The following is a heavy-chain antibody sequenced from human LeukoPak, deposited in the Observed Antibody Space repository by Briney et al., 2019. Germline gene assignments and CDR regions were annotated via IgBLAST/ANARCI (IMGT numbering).Heavy chain of an antibody. J-gene: IGHJ4*02. CDR3: AKDHPRWAAGDHD. CDR2: IRYDGSDK. D-gene: IGHD7-27*01. Sequence: GGSLRLSCAASGFTFSSYGMHWVRQAPGKGLEWVAFIRYDGSDKYYADSVKGRFTISRDNSKNTLYLQMNSLRAEDTAVYYCAKDHPRWAAGDHDWGQGTLVTVSS. V-gene: IGHV3-30*02. CDR1: GFTFSSYG.